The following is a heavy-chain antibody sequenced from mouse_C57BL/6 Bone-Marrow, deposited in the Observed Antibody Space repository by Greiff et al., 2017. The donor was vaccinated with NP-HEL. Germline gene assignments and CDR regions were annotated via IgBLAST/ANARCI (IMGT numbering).Heavy chain of an antibody. Sequence: QVQLKQSGAELMKPGASVKLSCKATGYTFTGYWIEWVKQRPGHGLEWIGEILPGSGSTNYNEKFKGKATFTADTSSNTAYMQLSSLTTEDSAIYYCARWGRYYYGSSYGYFDVWGTGTTVTVSS. CDR1: GYTFTGYW. CDR2: ILPGSGST. D-gene: IGHD1-1*01. CDR3: ARWGRYYYGSSYGYFDV. V-gene: IGHV1-9*01. J-gene: IGHJ1*03.